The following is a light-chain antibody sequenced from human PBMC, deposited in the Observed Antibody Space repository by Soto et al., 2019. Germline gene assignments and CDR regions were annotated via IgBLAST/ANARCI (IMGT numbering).Light chain of an antibody. J-gene: IGKJ4*01. CDR2: KAS. Sequence: DIQMTQSPSTLSASVGDRFTITCRASQSVSSYLAWYQQKPDKAPKLLIYKASNLESGVPSRFSGSGSGTEFTLTISSLQPDDFATYYCQHYSGYPLTFGGGTKVDIK. CDR1: QSVSSY. CDR3: QHYSGYPLT. V-gene: IGKV1-5*03.